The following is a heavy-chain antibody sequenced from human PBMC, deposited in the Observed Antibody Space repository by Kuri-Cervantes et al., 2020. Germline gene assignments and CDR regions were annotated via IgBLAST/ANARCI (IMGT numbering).Heavy chain of an antibody. J-gene: IGHJ4*02. CDR2: ISWDGGST. Sequence: GESLKISCAASGFTFDDYAMHWVRQAPGKGLEWVSLISWDGGSTYYADSVKGRFTISRDNAKNTLSLQMNSLRAEDTAVYYCVRDGDGDYPIDYWGQGTLVTVSS. CDR1: GFTFDDYA. CDR3: VRDGDGDYPIDY. V-gene: IGHV3-43D*04. D-gene: IGHD4-17*01.